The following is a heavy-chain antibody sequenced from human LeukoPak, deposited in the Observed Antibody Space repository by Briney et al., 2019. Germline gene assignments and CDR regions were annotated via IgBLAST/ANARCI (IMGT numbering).Heavy chain of an antibody. CDR2: ISSSSSYI. CDR3: ARDDSSGYLDAFDI. V-gene: IGHV3-21*01. Sequence: GGSLRLSCAASGFTFSSYSMNWVRQAPGKGLEWVSSISSSSSYIYYADSVKGRFTISRDNAENALYLQMNSLRAEDTAVYYCARDDSSGYLDAFDIWGQGTMVTVSS. CDR1: GFTFSSYS. D-gene: IGHD3-22*01. J-gene: IGHJ3*02.